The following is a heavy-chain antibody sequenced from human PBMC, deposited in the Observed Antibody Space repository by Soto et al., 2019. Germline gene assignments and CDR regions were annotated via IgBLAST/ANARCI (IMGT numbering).Heavy chain of an antibody. CDR2: IYYSGST. J-gene: IGHJ3*02. Sequence: ASETLSLTCTVSGGSISSYYWSWIRQPPGKGLEWIGYIYYSGSTNYNPSLKSRVTISVDTSKNQFSLKLSSVTAADTAVYYCAASRVDYDAFDIWGHGTMVTVSS. CDR1: GGSISSYY. D-gene: IGHD3-9*01. V-gene: IGHV4-59*01. CDR3: AASRVDYDAFDI.